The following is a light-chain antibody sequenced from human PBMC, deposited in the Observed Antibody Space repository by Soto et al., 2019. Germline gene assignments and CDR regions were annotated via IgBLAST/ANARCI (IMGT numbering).Light chain of an antibody. J-gene: IGKJ5*01. Sequence: DIVMTQSPESLAVSLGERATIKCESSQTVFFSTSNKNYLAWYQQRPGQPPKLLIYWASIRESGVPDRFSGSGSGTHFTLTIDSLQAEDVAVYYCQQYYNAPRTFGQGTRLEIK. CDR3: QQYYNAPRT. V-gene: IGKV4-1*01. CDR2: WAS. CDR1: QTVFFSTSNKNY.